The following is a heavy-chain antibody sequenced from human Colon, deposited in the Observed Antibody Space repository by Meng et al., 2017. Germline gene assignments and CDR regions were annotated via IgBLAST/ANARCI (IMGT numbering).Heavy chain of an antibody. CDR3: ASLSPPVTERWIDP. CDR1: GFPFSNYW. D-gene: IGHD4-17*01. Sequence: GGSLRLSCAASGFPFSNYWMNWVRQVPGKGLVWVARINGDGSSTSYADSVKGRFSISRDNTKNTLYLQMNSLRPEDTGVYYWASLSPPVTERWIDPWGQGTLVTVSS. CDR2: INGDGSST. V-gene: IGHV3-74*03. J-gene: IGHJ5*02.